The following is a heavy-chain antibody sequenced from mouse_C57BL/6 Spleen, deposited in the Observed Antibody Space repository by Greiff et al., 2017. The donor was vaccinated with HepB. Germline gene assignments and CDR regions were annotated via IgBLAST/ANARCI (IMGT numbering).Heavy chain of an antibody. CDR2: IDPNSGGT. Sequence: VKQRPGRGLEWIGRIDPNSGGTKYNEKFKSKATLTVDKPSSTAYMQLSSLTSEDSAVYYCARHYYGSSPYYYAMDYWGQGTSVTVSS. D-gene: IGHD1-1*01. V-gene: IGHV1-72*01. J-gene: IGHJ4*01. CDR3: ARHYYGSSPYYYAMDY.